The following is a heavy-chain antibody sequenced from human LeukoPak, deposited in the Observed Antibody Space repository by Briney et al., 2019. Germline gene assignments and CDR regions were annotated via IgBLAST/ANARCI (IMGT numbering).Heavy chain of an antibody. CDR1: GFTFSSYA. D-gene: IGHD4-11*01. CDR2: ISGSGGST. CDR3: ATGGNFYYSH. Sequence: GGSLRLSCAASGFTFSSYAMSWVRQAPGKGLEWVSAISGSGGSTYYADSVKGRFTISRDNSKNTLYLQMNSLRAEDTAVYSCATGGNFYYSHWGQGTLVTVSS. V-gene: IGHV3-23*01. J-gene: IGHJ1*01.